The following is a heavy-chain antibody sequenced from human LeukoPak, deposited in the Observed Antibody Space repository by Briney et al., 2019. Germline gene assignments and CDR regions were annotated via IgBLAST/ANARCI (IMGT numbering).Heavy chain of an antibody. J-gene: IGHJ4*02. CDR1: GYSFTSYW. Sequence: GESLKISCKGSGYSFTSYWISWVRQMPGKGLEWMGRIDPSDSYTNYSPSFQGHVTISADKSISTAYLQWSSLKASDTAMYYCGSPGGYSYGYDYWGRGTRVTVS. CDR2: IDPSDSYT. D-gene: IGHD5-18*01. V-gene: IGHV5-10-1*01. CDR3: GSPGGYSYGYDY.